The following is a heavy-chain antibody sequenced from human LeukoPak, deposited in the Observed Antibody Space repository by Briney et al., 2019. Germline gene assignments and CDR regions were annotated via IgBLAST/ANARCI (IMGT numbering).Heavy chain of an antibody. Sequence: PGGSLRLSCAASGFTLSSYGMSWVRQAPGRGLEWVSVIRGSGDNTYYADSVKGRFTISRDNSKNTLYLQMNSLRAEDTAVYYCARDPEAPDDYWGQGTLVTVSS. D-gene: IGHD1-14*01. CDR2: IRGSGDNT. CDR3: ARDPEAPDDY. J-gene: IGHJ4*02. CDR1: GFTLSSYG. V-gene: IGHV3-23*01.